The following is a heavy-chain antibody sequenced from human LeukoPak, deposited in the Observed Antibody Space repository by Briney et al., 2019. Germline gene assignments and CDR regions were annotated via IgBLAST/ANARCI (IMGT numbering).Heavy chain of an antibody. D-gene: IGHD3-9*01. J-gene: IGHJ4*02. CDR3: ARPEGEPYFDWLYYFDY. V-gene: IGHV3-48*03. Sequence: PGGSLRLSCAASGFTVSSYEMNWVRQAPGKGLEWVSYISSSGSSIYYADSVKGRFTISRDNAKNSLYLQMNSLRAEDTAVYYCARPEGEPYFDWLYYFDYWGQGTLVTVSS. CDR1: GFTVSSYE. CDR2: ISSSGSSI.